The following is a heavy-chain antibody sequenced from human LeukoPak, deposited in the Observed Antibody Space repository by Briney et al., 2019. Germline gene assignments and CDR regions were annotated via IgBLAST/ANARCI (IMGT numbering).Heavy chain of an antibody. Sequence: GGSLRLSCAASGFTFSSYGMHWVRQAPGKGLEWVAVISYDGSNKYYADSVKGRFTISRDNSKNTLYLQMNSLRAEDTAVYYCAKDITMIVFYFDYWGQGALVTVSS. D-gene: IGHD3-22*01. J-gene: IGHJ4*02. CDR3: AKDITMIVFYFDY. CDR2: ISYDGSNK. CDR1: GFTFSSYG. V-gene: IGHV3-30*18.